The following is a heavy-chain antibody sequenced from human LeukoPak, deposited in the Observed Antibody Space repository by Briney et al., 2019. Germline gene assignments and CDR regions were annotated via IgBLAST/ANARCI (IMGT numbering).Heavy chain of an antibody. Sequence: PGGSLRLSCAASGFTFSSYSMNWVRQAPGKGLEWVSSISSSSSYIYYADSVKGRFTISRDNAKSSLYLQMNSLRAEDTAVYYCARDSVATVGAIDYWGQGTLVTVSS. J-gene: IGHJ4*02. V-gene: IGHV3-21*01. CDR2: ISSSSSYI. CDR3: ARDSVATVGAIDY. D-gene: IGHD1-26*01. CDR1: GFTFSSYS.